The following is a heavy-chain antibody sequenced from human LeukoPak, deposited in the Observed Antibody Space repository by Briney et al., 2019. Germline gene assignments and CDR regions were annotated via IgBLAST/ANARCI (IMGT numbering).Heavy chain of an antibody. J-gene: IGHJ5*02. D-gene: IGHD3-22*01. CDR2: IYSGCST. CDR1: GFTVSSNY. Sequence: GGSLRLSCAASGFTVSSNYMSWIRQAPGKGLERVSVIYSGCSTYYADSVKGRFTISRDNSKNTLYLQMNRLRAEDTAVYYCARVMGYYYDSSGYEKWFDPWGQGTLVTVSS. CDR3: ARVMGYYYDSSGYEKWFDP. V-gene: IGHV3-53*01.